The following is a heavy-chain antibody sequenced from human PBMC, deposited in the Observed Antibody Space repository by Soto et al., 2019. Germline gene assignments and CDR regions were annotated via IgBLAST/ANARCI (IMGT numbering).Heavy chain of an antibody. CDR1: GFTFSNYG. D-gene: IGHD2-2*01. J-gene: IGHJ4*02. CDR2: ISYDGDNE. Sequence: QVQLVESGGGVVQPGRSLRLSCAASGFTFSNYGMHWVRQAPGKGLEWVAIISYDGDNEYYADSVRGRFTISRDNSKNTLYLQTSSLRHEDTAVYYCAKDGGPVYCNSPGCSAKHFDYWGQVTLVTVSS. V-gene: IGHV3-30*18. CDR3: AKDGGPVYCNSPGCSAKHFDY.